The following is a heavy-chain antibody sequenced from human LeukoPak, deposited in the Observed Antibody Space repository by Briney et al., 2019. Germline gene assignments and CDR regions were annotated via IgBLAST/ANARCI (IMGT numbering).Heavy chain of an antibody. Sequence: PGRSLRLSCAASGFTFSSYGMHSVRQAPGKGLGWVANIKQDGSEKQYVESVKGRFTISRDNAKNSLYLQMNSLRAEDTAVYYCARRGLRSQSGKPYYGSDVWGQGTTVTVSS. V-gene: IGHV3-7*01. CDR1: GFTFSSYG. D-gene: IGHD3-10*01. J-gene: IGHJ6*02. CDR2: IKQDGSEK. CDR3: ARRGLRSQSGKPYYGSDV.